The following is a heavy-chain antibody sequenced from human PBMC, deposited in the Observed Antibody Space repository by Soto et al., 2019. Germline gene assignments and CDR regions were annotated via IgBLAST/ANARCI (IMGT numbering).Heavy chain of an antibody. CDR3: ARGGGVYYFDY. CDR2: IYYSGIT. V-gene: IGHV4-61*08. Sequence: SETLSLTCAVSDGSISSGGYSCSWIRQPPGKGLEWIGYIYYSGITDYNPSLKSRVTISVDTSKSQFSLKLSSVTAADTAVYYCARGGGVYYFDYWGQGTLVTVSS. CDR1: DGSISSGGYS. J-gene: IGHJ4*02. D-gene: IGHD2-8*02.